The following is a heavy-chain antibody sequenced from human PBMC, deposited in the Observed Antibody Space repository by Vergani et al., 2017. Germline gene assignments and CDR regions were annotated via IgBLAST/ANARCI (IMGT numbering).Heavy chain of an antibody. Sequence: EVQLVESGGGLVQPGGSLKLSCAASGFTFSGSAMHWVRQASGKGLEWVGRIRSKANSYATAYAASVKGSFTISRDDSKNTAYLQMNSLKTEDTAVYYCTRLTPEGSYRYYMDVWGKGTTVTVSS. D-gene: IGHD3-16*02. V-gene: IGHV3-73*01. CDR3: TRLTPEGSYRYYMDV. CDR2: IRSKANSYAT. CDR1: GFTFSGSA. J-gene: IGHJ6*03.